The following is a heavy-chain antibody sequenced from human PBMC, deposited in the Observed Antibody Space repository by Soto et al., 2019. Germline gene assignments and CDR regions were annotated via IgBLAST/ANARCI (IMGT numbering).Heavy chain of an antibody. V-gene: IGHV4-34*01. CDR3: ASRTSRPYPATDY. CDR2: INHSGST. D-gene: IGHD2-2*01. CDR1: GGSFSGYY. J-gene: IGHJ4*02. Sequence: QVQLQQWGAGLLKPSETLSLTCAVYGGSFSGYYWSWIRQPPGKGLEWIGEINHSGSTNYNPSLKSRVXXSXAXPQNQFSLTLSSVTAADTAVYYCASRTSRPYPATDYWGQGTLVTASS.